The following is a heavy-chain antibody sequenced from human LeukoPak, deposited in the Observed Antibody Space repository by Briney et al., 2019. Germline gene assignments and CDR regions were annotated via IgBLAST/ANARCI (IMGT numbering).Heavy chain of an antibody. CDR3: ARDKGGSGWFRSYWYFDL. CDR2: ISGSGGST. D-gene: IGHD6-19*01. Sequence: PGGSLRLSCAASGFTFSSYAMSWVRQAPGKGLEWVSAISGSGGSTYYADSVKGRFTISRDNSKNTLYLQMNSLKAEDTAVYYCARDKGGSGWFRSYWYFDLWGRGTLVTVPS. V-gene: IGHV3-23*01. CDR1: GFTFSSYA. J-gene: IGHJ2*01.